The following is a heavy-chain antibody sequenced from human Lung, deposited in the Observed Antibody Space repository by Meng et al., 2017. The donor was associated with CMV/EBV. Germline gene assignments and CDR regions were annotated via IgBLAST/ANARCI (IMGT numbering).Heavy chain of an antibody. J-gene: IGHJ6*02. D-gene: IGHD3-10*01. Sequence: ASXXVSXKASGYTFTGYYIHWVRQAPGQGLEWMGWINPHSGDTKYAQSFQGRVSAIRDTSVSIAYMELSSLRSDDAAVYYCVRSRSGSYSLYFYGLDVWGQGNXV. CDR2: INPHSGDT. CDR3: VRSRSGSYSLYFYGLDV. CDR1: GYTFTGYY. V-gene: IGHV1-2*02.